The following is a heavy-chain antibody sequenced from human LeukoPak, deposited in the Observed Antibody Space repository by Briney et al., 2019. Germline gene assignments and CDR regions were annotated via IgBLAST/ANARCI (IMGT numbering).Heavy chain of an antibody. CDR2: INPNSGGT. Sequence: GASVKVSCKASGYTFTGYYMHWVRQAPRQGLEWMGWINPNSGGTNYAQKFQGRVTMTRDTSISTAYMELSRLRSDDTAVYYCARDPGGWKWQMGYWGQGTLVTVSS. CDR3: ARDPGGWKWQMGY. V-gene: IGHV1-2*02. J-gene: IGHJ4*02. CDR1: GYTFTGYY. D-gene: IGHD5-12*01.